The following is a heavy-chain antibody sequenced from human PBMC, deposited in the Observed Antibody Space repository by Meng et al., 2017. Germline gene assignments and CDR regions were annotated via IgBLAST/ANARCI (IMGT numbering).Heavy chain of an antibody. CDR2: INSDGSST. J-gene: IGHJ4*02. Sequence: EVRLVASGGGLVQAWGSLRLSCAASGFTFSSYWMHWVRQAPGKGLVWVSRINSDGSSTSYADSVKGRFTISRDNAKNTLYLQMNSLRAEDTAVYYCAREVAAAGSVFDYWGQGTLVTVSS. CDR1: GFTFSSYW. D-gene: IGHD6-13*01. V-gene: IGHV3-74*01. CDR3: AREVAAAGSVFDY.